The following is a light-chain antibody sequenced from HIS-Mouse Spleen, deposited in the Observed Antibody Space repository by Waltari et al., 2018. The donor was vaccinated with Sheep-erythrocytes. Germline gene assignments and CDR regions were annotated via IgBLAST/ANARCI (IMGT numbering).Light chain of an antibody. V-gene: IGLV2-11*02. CDR1: SSDVGGYNY. CDR3: CSYAGSYTWV. CDR2: AVS. Sequence: QSALTQPRPVSGSPGQSVTISSTGTSSDVGGYNYVSWYQQHPGKAPKLMIYAVSKRPSGVPDRFSGSKSGNTASLTISGLQAEDEADYYCCSYAGSYTWVFGGGTKLTVL. J-gene: IGLJ3*02.